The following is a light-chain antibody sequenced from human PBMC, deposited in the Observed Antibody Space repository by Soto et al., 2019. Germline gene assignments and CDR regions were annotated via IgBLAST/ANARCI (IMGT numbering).Light chain of an antibody. V-gene: IGLV1-44*01. Sequence: QSVLTQPPSASGTPGQRVTFSCSGSSSNIGGNTVSWFQHLPRTAPKLLIFSNSQRPSGVPDRFSGAKSGTSASLAISGLQSEDEANYDCATWDDGLSAYVFGTGTKLTVL. J-gene: IGLJ1*01. CDR1: SSNIGGNT. CDR2: SNS. CDR3: ATWDDGLSAYV.